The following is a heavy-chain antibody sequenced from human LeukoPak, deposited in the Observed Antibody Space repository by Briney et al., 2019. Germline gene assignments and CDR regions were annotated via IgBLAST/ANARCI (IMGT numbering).Heavy chain of an antibody. Sequence: GGSLRLSCTASGFTFGDYAMSWFRQAPGKGLEWVGFIRSKTYGGTTEYAASVKGRFTISRDGSRSIAYLQMNSLKTEDTAVYYCTRVFCTNGVCADYWGQGTLVTVSS. V-gene: IGHV3-49*01. D-gene: IGHD2-8*01. CDR3: TRVFCTNGVCADY. J-gene: IGHJ4*02. CDR2: IRSKTYGGTT. CDR1: GFTFGDYA.